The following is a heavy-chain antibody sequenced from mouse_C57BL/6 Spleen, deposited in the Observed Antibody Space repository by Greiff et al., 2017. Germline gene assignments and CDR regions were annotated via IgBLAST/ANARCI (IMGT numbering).Heavy chain of an antibody. J-gene: IGHJ3*01. Sequence: QVQLQQPGAELVRPGTSVKLSCKASGYTFTSYWMHWVKQRPGQGLEWIGVIDPSDSYPNYNQKFKGKATLTVATSSSTAYMQLSSLTSEDSAVYYCARGGDYDVAYWGQGTLVTVSA. CDR3: ARGGDYDVAY. CDR1: GYTFTSYW. D-gene: IGHD2-4*01. V-gene: IGHV1-59*01. CDR2: IDPSDSYP.